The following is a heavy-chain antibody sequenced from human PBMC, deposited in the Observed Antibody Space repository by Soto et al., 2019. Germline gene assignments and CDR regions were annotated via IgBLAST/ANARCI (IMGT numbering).Heavy chain of an antibody. CDR1: GCSVSRGRYY. D-gene: IGHD2-15*01. V-gene: IGHV4-30-2*01. CDR3: ARAQDGYYFDY. Sequence: TLSLTCTVSGCSVSRGRYYCSWIRQPPGKGLEWIGYIYQSGTTYYSPSLKSRVTISIDRSKNQFSLNLNSVTAADTAIYYCARAQDGYYFDYWGQGTLVTVSS. CDR2: IYQSGTT. J-gene: IGHJ4*02.